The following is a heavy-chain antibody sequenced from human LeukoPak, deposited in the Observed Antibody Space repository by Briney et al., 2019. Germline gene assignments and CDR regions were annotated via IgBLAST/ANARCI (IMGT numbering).Heavy chain of an antibody. CDR1: GYSISSGYY. CDR2: IYHSGST. V-gene: IGHV4-38-2*01. Sequence: SETLSLTCAVSGYSISSGYYWGWIRQPPGKGLEWIRTIYHSGSTYYNPSLKSRVTISVDTSKNQFSLKLTSVTAADTAVYYCARSIAVAGFDYWGQGTLVTVSS. D-gene: IGHD6-19*01. CDR3: ARSIAVAGFDY. J-gene: IGHJ4*02.